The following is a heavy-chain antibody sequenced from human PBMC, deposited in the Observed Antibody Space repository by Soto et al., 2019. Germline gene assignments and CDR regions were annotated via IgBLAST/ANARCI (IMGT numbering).Heavy chain of an antibody. D-gene: IGHD3-9*01. V-gene: IGHV1-69*01. J-gene: IGHJ4*02. Sequence: QVQLVQSGAEVRKPGSSVRVSCKASGGSFNRHTISWVLQVPGQGLEWMGGIIPIFGTANHAQKFQGRVTIIADESTSTVYMELSSLRSDDTAIYYCARAWGYDRTDYYYAYCGQGTLVIVSS. CDR3: ARAWGYDRTDYYYAY. CDR1: GGSFNRHT. CDR2: IIPIFGTA.